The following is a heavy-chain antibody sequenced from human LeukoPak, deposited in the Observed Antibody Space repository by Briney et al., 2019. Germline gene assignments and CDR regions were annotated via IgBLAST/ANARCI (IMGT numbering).Heavy chain of an antibody. J-gene: IGHJ4*02. CDR2: ISHSGST. CDR3: ARGYYDGSGYYWNYFDY. CDR1: DYPISRGNY. D-gene: IGHD3-22*01. V-gene: IGHV4-38-2*01. Sequence: SETLSLTCAVSDYPISRGNYWGWIRQLPGKGLEWIASISHSGSTYSNPSLKSRVTISVDTSKNQFSLKLSPVTAADTAVYYCARGYYDGSGYYWNYFDYWGQGTLVTVSS.